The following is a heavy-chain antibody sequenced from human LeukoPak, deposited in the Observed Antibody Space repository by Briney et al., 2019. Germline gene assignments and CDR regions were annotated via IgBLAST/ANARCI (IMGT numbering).Heavy chain of an antibody. CDR3: AKDKPQPEGWYYFDY. V-gene: IGHV3-9*01. CDR2: ISWNSGSI. D-gene: IGHD1-14*01. J-gene: IGHJ4*02. Sequence: GGSLRLSCAASGFTFDDYAMHWVRQAPGKGLEWVSGISWNSGSIGYADSVKGRFTISRDNAKNSLYLQMNSLRAEDTALYYCAKDKPQPEGWYYFDYWGQGTLVTVSS. CDR1: GFTFDDYA.